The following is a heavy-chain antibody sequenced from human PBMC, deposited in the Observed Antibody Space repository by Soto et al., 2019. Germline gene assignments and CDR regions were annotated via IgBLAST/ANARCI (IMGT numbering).Heavy chain of an antibody. D-gene: IGHD6-13*01. CDR1: GGSISEKY. V-gene: IGHV4-4*07. CDR2: IFANGRT. Sequence: PSETLSLTCIVSGGSISEKYWNWVRQPPGKGLEWIGLIFANGRTDYNPSLKSRVTMSVDASKNQFSLRLTSMTAADTAVYYCVASLAASGLNWLDPWGRGTLVTVSS. J-gene: IGHJ5*02. CDR3: VASLAASGLNWLDP.